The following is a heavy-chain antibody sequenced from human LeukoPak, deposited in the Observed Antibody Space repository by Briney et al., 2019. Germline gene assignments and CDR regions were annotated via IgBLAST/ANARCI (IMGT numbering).Heavy chain of an antibody. CDR1: GFTFSSYS. J-gene: IGHJ4*02. CDR2: ISRSRTTI. V-gene: IGHV3-48*02. CDR3: ARDQGCSSWFDY. Sequence: PGGSLRLSCAASGFTFSSYSFNWVRQAPGKGLEWVSYISRSRTTIYYADSVQGRFTISRDNAKNSVYLQMNSLRDDDTAVYYCARDQGCSSWFDYWGQGALVSVSS. D-gene: IGHD6-13*01.